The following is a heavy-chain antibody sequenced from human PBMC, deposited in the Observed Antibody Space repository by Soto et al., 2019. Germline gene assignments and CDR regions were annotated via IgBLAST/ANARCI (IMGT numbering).Heavy chain of an antibody. CDR3: ASRDPGSSVDY. CDR1: GGSFTSNNW. D-gene: IGHD3-22*01. CDR2: IYRTGST. Sequence: SETLSLTCAASGGSFTSNNWWTWVRQPPGQGLEWIGEIYRTGSTNSNPSFKSRGTITLDKSENQFSLKVTSLTAADTAVYYCASRDPGSSVDYWGQGTLVTVSS. V-gene: IGHV4-4*02. J-gene: IGHJ4*02.